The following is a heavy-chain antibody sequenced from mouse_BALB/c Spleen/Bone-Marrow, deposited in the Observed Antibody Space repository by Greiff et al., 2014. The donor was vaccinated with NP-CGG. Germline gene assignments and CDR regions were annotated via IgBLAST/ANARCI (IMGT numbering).Heavy chain of an antibody. J-gene: IGHJ4*01. D-gene: IGHD2-1*01. V-gene: IGHV1-87*01. CDR3: ASPYGNYDAMDY. Sequence: VQLQQSGAELARPGASVKLSCKASGYTFTSYWMQWVKQRPGQGLEWIGAIYPADGDTRYTQKFRGKATLTADKSSNTAYMQFSSLTSEDSAVYFCASPYGNYDAMDYWGQGTSVTVSS. CDR1: GYTFTSYW. CDR2: IYPADGDT.